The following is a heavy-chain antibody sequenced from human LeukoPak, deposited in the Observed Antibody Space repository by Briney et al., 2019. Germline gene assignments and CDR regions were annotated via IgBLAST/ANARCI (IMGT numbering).Heavy chain of an antibody. V-gene: IGHV3-21*01. J-gene: IGHJ4*02. CDR3: ARALDSLYSSGWPSAGY. CDR1: GFTFSGYS. D-gene: IGHD6-19*01. Sequence: PGGSLRLSCAASGFTFSGYSMNWVRQAPGKGLKWVSSISSPNSYIYYADSVKGRFTISRDNAKNSLYLQMNSLRAEDTAVYYCARALDSLYSSGWPSAGYWGQGTLVTVSS. CDR2: ISSPNSYI.